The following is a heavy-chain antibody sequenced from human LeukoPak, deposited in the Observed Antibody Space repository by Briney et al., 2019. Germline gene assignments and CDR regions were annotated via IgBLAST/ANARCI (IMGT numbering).Heavy chain of an antibody. Sequence: ETLSLTCAVYGGSFSGYYWSWIRQPPGKGLEWIGEINHSGGTNYNPSLKSRVTISVDTSKNQFSLKLSSVTAADTAVYYCARGRQQLVRSRPWNWFDPWGQGTLVTVSS. CDR1: GGSFSGYY. CDR2: INHSGGT. CDR3: ARGRQQLVRSRPWNWFDP. D-gene: IGHD6-13*01. J-gene: IGHJ5*02. V-gene: IGHV4-34*01.